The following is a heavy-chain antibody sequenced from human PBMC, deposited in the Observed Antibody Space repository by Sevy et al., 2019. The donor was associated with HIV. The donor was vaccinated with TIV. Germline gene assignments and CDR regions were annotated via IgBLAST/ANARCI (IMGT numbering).Heavy chain of an antibody. Sequence: ASVKVSCKASGYTFTSYGISWVRQAPGQGLEWMGWISAYNGNTNNAQKLQGRVTMTTDTSTSTANMELRSLRSDGTAVNYCAIVSHTGYSSGWYRGAFDYWGQGTLVTVSS. CDR1: GYTFTSYG. J-gene: IGHJ4*02. V-gene: IGHV1-18*01. CDR2: ISAYNGNT. D-gene: IGHD6-19*01. CDR3: AIVSHTGYSSGWYRGAFDY.